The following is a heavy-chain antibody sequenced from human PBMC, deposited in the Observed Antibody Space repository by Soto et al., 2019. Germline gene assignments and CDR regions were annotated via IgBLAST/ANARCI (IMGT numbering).Heavy chain of an antibody. CDR2: ITWDGTRT. V-gene: IGHV3-43*01. Sequence: GGSLRLSCAASGFTFDDYTMHWVRQAPGRGLEWVSLITWDGTRTSYADSVKGRFTISRDNSKNSLYLQMNSLRTEDTALHHCAKEILRTFSGWSQSRPQAFDPWGQGTLVTVSS. J-gene: IGHJ5*02. CDR1: GFTFDDYT. CDR3: AKEILRTFSGWSQSRPQAFDP. D-gene: IGHD6-19*01.